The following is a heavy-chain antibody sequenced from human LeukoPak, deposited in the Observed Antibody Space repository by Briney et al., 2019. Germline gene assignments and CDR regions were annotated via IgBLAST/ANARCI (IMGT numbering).Heavy chain of an antibody. J-gene: IGHJ4*02. CDR2: IYSGGST. CDR1: GFTVSSNY. Sequence: PGGSLRLSCAASGFTVSSNYMSWVRQAPGKGLERVSVIYSGGSTYYADSVKGRFTISRDNSKNTLYLQMNSLRAEDTAVYYCARVQSGSYDYWGQGTLVTVSS. CDR3: ARVQSGSYDY. V-gene: IGHV3-53*01. D-gene: IGHD1-26*01.